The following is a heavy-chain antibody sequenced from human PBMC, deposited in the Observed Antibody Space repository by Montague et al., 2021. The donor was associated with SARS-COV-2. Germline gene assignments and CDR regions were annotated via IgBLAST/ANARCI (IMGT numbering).Heavy chain of an antibody. Sequence: TLSLTCTDSGGSITGGGYYWTWIRQHPGKGLEWIGYIYHTGSTYYNPSLQSRLRTSVDTSKNEFSLTLTSVTAADTAIYYCARDRGWGSRGAGYIDLWGRGTLVTVSS. D-gene: IGHD2-21*01. CDR3: ARDRGWGSRGAGYIDL. CDR2: IYHTGST. J-gene: IGHJ2*01. V-gene: IGHV4-31*03. CDR1: GGSITGGGYY.